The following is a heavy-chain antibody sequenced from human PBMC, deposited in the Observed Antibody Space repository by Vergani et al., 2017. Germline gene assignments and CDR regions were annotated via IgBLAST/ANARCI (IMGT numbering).Heavy chain of an antibody. CDR2: MNPNSGNT. CDR3: ARELTDDYYYYGMDV. V-gene: IGHV1-8*01. J-gene: IGHJ6*02. CDR1: GYTFTSYD. Sequence: QVQLVQSGAEVKKPGASVTVSCKASGYTFTSYDINWVRQATGQGLEWMGWMNPNSGNTGYAQKFQGRVTMTRNTSISTAYMELSSLRSEDTAVYYCARELTDDYYYYGMDVWGQGTTVTVSS. D-gene: IGHD3-10*01.